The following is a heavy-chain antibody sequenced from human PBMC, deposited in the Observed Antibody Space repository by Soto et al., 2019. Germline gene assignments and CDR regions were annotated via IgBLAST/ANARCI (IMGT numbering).Heavy chain of an antibody. CDR2: IIPIFGAA. V-gene: IGHV1-69*13. J-gene: IGHJ3*02. Sequence: VASVKVSCKASGGTFSSYAISWVRQAPGQGLEWMGGIIPIFGAANYAQKFQGRVTITADESTSTAYMELSSVRSEDTAVYYCASTVVVVAHDAFDIWGQGTMVTVSS. D-gene: IGHD2-15*01. CDR3: ASTVVVVAHDAFDI. CDR1: GGTFSSYA.